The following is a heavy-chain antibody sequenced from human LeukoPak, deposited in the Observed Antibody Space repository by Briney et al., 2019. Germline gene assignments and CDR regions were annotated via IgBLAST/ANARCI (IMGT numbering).Heavy chain of an antibody. CDR2: IYHSGST. CDR3: ARVEYSSSSSLDY. Sequence: PSATLSLTCTVSGYSISSGYYWGWIRQPPGKGLEWIGSIYHSGSTYYNPSLKSRVTISVDTSKNQFSLKLTSVTAEDTAVYYCARVEYSSSSSLDYWGQGTLVTVSS. V-gene: IGHV4-38-2*02. CDR1: GYSISSGYY. D-gene: IGHD6-6*01. J-gene: IGHJ4*02.